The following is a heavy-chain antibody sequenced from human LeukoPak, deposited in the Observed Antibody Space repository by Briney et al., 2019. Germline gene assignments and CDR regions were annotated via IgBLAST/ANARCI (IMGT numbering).Heavy chain of an antibody. V-gene: IGHV1-69*13. CDR2: IIPIFGTA. D-gene: IGHD4-17*01. CDR3: ARGRATVTPYYYYMDV. CDR1: GGTFSSYA. Sequence: SVKVSCKASGGTFSSYAISWVRQAPGQGLEWMGGIIPIFGTADYAQKFQGRVTITADESTSTAYMELSSLRSEDTAVYYCARGRATVTPYYYYMDVWGKGTTVTISS. J-gene: IGHJ6*03.